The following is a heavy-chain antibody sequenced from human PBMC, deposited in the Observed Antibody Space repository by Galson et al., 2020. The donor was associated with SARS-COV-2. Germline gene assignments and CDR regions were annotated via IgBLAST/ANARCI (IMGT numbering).Heavy chain of an antibody. CDR1: GYTFTDYY. J-gene: IGHJ6*02. CDR3: ARLRYYDVLTGYIVAV. V-gene: IGHV1-2*02. D-gene: IGHD3-9*01. CDR2: INPKSGST. Sequence: ASVKVSCKASGYTFTDYYIHWVRQAPGQGLEWMGWINPKSGSTNYAQKYEGRVTMTRDTSITTAYMELSRLRADDTAVYYCARLRYYDVLTGYIVAVWGQGIMVTVSS.